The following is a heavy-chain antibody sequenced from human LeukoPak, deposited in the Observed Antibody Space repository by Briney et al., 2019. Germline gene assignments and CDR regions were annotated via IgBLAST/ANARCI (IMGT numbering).Heavy chain of an antibody. V-gene: IGHV1-69*05. CDR1: GGTISSYA. D-gene: IGHD5-24*01. CDR2: IIPIIGTA. J-gene: IGHJ6*03. CDR3: AGGRLQGRYYYYYYMDV. Sequence: SVKVSCKASGGTISSYAISWVRQAPGQGLEWMGGIIPIIGTANYEQKFQGRVTITTDESTSTAYMELSSLRSEDTAVYYCAGGRLQGRYYYYYYMDVWGKGTTVTVSS.